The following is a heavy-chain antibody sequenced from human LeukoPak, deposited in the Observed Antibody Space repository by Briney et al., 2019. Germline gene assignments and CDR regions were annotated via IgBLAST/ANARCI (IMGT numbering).Heavy chain of an antibody. CDR3: ARDERSSCRGDSCYYFDY. CDR2: ISGYNGNT. V-gene: IGHV1-18*01. J-gene: IGHJ4*02. CDR1: GYTFTSYG. Sequence: ASVKVSCKASGYTFTSYGISWVRQAPGQGLEWMAWISGYNGNTNCAQKFQGRVTMTTDTSTSTAYMEVRSLRSDDTAVYYCARDERSSCRGDSCYYFDYWGQGTLVTVPP. D-gene: IGHD2-15*01.